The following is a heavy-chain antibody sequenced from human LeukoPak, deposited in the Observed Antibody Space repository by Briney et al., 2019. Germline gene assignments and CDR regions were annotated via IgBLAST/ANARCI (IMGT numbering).Heavy chain of an antibody. V-gene: IGHV4-59*01. CDR1: GGSMDKYY. D-gene: IGHD3-16*01. J-gene: IGHJ6*03. CDR2: IYYSGST. CDR3: ARAADYWGNYYYYMDV. Sequence: SETLSLTCTVSGGSMDKYYWNWIQQPPGKGLEWIGYIYYSGSTNYNPSLKSRVTISVDTSKNQFSLKLSSVTAADTAVYYCARAADYWGNYYYYMDVWGKGTTVTVSS.